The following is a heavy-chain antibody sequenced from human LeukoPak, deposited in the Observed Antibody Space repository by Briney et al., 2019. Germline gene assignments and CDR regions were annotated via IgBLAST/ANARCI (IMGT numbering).Heavy chain of an antibody. D-gene: IGHD5-18*01. V-gene: IGHV3-30-3*01. CDR3: ARAGYSYGAYYFDY. CDR2: ISYDGSNK. CDR1: GFTFSSYA. J-gene: IGHJ4*02. Sequence: GGSLRLSCAASGFTFSSYAMHWVRQAPGKGLEWVAVISYDGSNKYYADSVKGRFTISRDNSKNTLYLQMNSLRAEDTAVYYCARAGYSYGAYYFDYWGQGTLVTVSS.